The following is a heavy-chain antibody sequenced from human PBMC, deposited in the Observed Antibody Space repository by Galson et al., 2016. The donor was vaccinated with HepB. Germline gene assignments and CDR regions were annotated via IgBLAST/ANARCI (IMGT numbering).Heavy chain of an antibody. D-gene: IGHD7-27*01. CDR3: ARGSLWGSELFDY. J-gene: IGHJ4*02. V-gene: IGHV1-18*01. Sequence: SVKVSCKASGYTFSSFGISWVRQAPGQGLEWMGWTSPYNGNTNYAQKFQGRVTMTTDTSTRTAYMELTNLRSDDTAVYYCARGSLWGSELFDYWGQGTLVTVSS. CDR2: TSPYNGNT. CDR1: GYTFSSFG.